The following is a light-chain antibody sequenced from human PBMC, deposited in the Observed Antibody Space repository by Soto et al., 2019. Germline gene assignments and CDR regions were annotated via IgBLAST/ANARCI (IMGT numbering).Light chain of an antibody. V-gene: IGKV3-20*01. CDR1: QSVSSSY. CDR2: GAS. J-gene: IGKJ4*01. Sequence: EIVLTQSPGTLSLSPGERATLSCRASQSVSSSYLAWYQQKPGQAPRLLIYGASSRATGIPDRFSGSGSGTDFTLTISRLEPEDFAVYYCPQYGSSALTFGGGTTVDIK. CDR3: PQYGSSALT.